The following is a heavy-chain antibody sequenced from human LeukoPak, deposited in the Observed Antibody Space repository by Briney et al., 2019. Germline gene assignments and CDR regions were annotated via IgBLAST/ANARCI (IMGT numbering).Heavy chain of an antibody. V-gene: IGHV1-18*01. D-gene: IGHD2-21*02. CDR2: ISAYNGNT. CDR3: ARCYGGDWGPFDI. Sequence: ASVTVSFKASGYSFTSYGISWVRQAPGQGLEWMGWISAYNGNTNSAQKVQDRVTMTTDTSTTTAYMELRSLRSDDTAVYYCARCYGGDWGPFDIWGQGTMVTVSS. CDR1: GYSFTSYG. J-gene: IGHJ3*02.